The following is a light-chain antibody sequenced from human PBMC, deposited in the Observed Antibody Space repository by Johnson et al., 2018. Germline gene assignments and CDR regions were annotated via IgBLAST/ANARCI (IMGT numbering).Light chain of an antibody. CDR1: SSNIGNNY. CDR2: ENN. CDR3: GTWDSSLSAGNV. J-gene: IGLJ1*01. Sequence: QSVLTQPPSVSAAPGQKVTISCSGSSSNIGNNYVSWYQQLPGTAPKLLIYENNKRPSGSPDRFSGSKSVTSATQGMTGLKTGDEADYYCGTWDSSLSAGNVFGTGTKVTVL. V-gene: IGLV1-51*02.